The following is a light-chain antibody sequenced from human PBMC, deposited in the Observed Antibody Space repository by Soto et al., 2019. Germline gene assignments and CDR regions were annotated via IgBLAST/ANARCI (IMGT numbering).Light chain of an antibody. J-gene: IGKJ1*01. V-gene: IGKV1-5*01. CDR1: QTISPW. Sequence: DIQVTQSPPTLSASVGDRVTITCRASQTISPWMAWYQQKPGKAPKLLVYDASTLQSGVASRFSGSGSGTEFTLIISGLQPDDSATYYCQQYTNTNNPWMFGQGTKVDNK. CDR3: QQYTNTNNPWM. CDR2: DAS.